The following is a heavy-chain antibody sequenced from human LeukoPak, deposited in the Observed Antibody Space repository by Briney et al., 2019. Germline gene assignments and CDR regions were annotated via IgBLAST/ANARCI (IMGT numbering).Heavy chain of an antibody. CDR2: IGTSTSTI. Sequence: GGSLRLSCAASGFTFSSCSMNWVRQAPGKGLEWVSYIGTSTSTIYYADSVKGRFTISRDNAKNSLYLQMNSLRDEDTAVYYCARHDYGGNSGDYWGQGTLVTVSS. D-gene: IGHD4-23*01. V-gene: IGHV3-48*02. CDR3: ARHDYGGNSGDY. J-gene: IGHJ4*02. CDR1: GFTFSSCS.